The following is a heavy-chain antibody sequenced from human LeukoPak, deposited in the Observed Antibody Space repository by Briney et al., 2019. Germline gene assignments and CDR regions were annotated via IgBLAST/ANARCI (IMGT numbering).Heavy chain of an antibody. CDR2: IIPILGIA. CDR1: GATFSSYA. J-gene: IGHJ4*02. D-gene: IGHD1-26*01. Sequence: ASVKVSCKASGATFSSYAISWVRQAPGQGLGWMGRIIPILGIANYAQKFQGRVTITADKSTSTAYMELSSLRSEDTAVYYCARSPLSGSLEGYWGQGTLVTVSS. CDR3: ARSPLSGSLEGY. V-gene: IGHV1-69*04.